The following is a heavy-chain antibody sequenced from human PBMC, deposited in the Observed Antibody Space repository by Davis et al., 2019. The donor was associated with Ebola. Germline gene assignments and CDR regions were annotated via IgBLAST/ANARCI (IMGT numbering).Heavy chain of an antibody. CDR2: IITNSGGT. D-gene: IGHD5-18*01. CDR3: ARGNNYGHDY. J-gene: IGHJ4*02. CDR1: GYTFTAYN. Sequence: ASVKVSCKASGYTFTAYNLHWVRQVPGHGLEWMGRIITNSGGTNYAQNFQGRVTMTRDTSISTAYMELSSLRYDDTAVYFCARGNNYGHDYWGQGTLVTVSS. V-gene: IGHV1-2*06.